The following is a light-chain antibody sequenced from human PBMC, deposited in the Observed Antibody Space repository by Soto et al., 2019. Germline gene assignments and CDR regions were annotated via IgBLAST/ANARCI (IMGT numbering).Light chain of an antibody. Sequence: QSALTQPPSASGSPGQSVAISCTGTSSDVGAYNYVSWYQQPPGRAPKLMIYDVTKRPSGVPDRCSGSKSGNTASLTVSGLQAEDEADYFCSSYAGTHVVFGTGTKVT. CDR1: SSDVGAYNY. V-gene: IGLV2-8*01. CDR2: DVT. CDR3: SSYAGTHVV. J-gene: IGLJ1*01.